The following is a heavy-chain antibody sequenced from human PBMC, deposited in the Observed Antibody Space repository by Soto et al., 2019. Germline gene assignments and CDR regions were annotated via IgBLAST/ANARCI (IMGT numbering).Heavy chain of an antibody. V-gene: IGHV4-61*03. J-gene: IGHJ2*01. D-gene: IGHD3-22*01. CDR3: VRVLDSSWYADL. CDR2: IFYTGVT. Sequence: QVQLQESGPGLVKPSGTLSLTCSVSGGSVSNASFYWNWIRQAPGTGLEYIGYIFYTGVTNYNPSLSSRVTISLDTSKNHFSLKLNSMTAADTAVYYCVRVLDSSWYADLWGRGTLVTVSS. CDR1: GGSVSNASFY.